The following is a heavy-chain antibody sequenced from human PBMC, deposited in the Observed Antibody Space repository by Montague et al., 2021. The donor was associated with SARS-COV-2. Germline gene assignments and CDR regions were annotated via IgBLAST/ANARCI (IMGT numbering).Heavy chain of an antibody. V-gene: IGHV4-34*01. CDR3: ARGAPTISMIVVVFTGAGWYFDL. D-gene: IGHD3-22*01. Sequence: SETLSLTCAVHGGSFSDYYWSWIRQPPGKGLEWIGEINHSGSTNYNPSLKSRVTISVDTSKNQFSLKLSSVTVADTAVYYCARGAPTISMIVVVFTGAGWYFDLWGRGTLVTVSS. CDR2: INHSGST. J-gene: IGHJ2*01. CDR1: GGSFSDYY.